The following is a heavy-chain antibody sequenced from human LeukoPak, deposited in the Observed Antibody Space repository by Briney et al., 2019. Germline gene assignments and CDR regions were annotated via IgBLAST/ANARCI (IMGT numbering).Heavy chain of an antibody. CDR2: ISGSGGST. CDR1: GLTFSSYA. D-gene: IGHD5-12*01. CDR3: AKGTVTATHFDY. J-gene: IGHJ4*02. V-gene: IGHV3-23*01. Sequence: PGGSLRLSCAASGLTFSSYAMSWVRQAPGKGLEWVSAISGSGGSTYYADSVKGRFTISRDNPKNTLYLQMNSLRAEDTAVYYCAKGTVTATHFDYWGQGTLVTVSS.